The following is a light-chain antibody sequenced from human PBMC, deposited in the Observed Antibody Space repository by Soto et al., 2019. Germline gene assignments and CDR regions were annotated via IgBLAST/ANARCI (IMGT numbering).Light chain of an antibody. V-gene: IGKV3-20*01. CDR2: GAS. J-gene: IGKJ4*01. CDR1: QSVSSSY. Sequence: EVVLTQSPGTLSLSPGERATLSCRASQSVSSSYLAWYQQKPGQAPRLLIYGASSRATGIPDRFSGSGSGTDFTLTISRLEPEDFAVYYCQRYGSSPLTSGGGTRWIS. CDR3: QRYGSSPLT.